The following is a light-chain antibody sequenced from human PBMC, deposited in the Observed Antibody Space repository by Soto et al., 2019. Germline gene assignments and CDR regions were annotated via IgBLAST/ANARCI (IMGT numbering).Light chain of an antibody. J-gene: IGKJ1*01. CDR1: QSVRSN. CDR2: GAS. CDR3: LQYHNLWA. V-gene: IGKV3-15*01. Sequence: EIVMTQSPATLSPSPGKKATLSCRASQSVRSNLAWYQQKPGQAPRLLIYGASTRATGVPARFSGSGSGTEFTLTISSLQSEDFTVYSCLQYHNLWAFGQGTKVDIK.